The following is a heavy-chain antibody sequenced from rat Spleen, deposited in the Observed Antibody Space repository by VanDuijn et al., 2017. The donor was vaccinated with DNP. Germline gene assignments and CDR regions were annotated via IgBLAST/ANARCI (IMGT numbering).Heavy chain of an antibody. Sequence: EVKLVESGGGLVQPGRSLKLSCVVSGLNFNDYWMGWVRQAPGKGLEWIAEINKDSRTIKYSPSLKEKLTISRDNAQNTLFLQMSKLGSEDTAIYSCARHYGHNGFDYWGQGVMVTVSS. CDR3: ARHYGHNGFDY. CDR1: GLNFNDYW. J-gene: IGHJ2*01. V-gene: IGHV4-2*01. CDR2: INKDSRTI. D-gene: IGHD1-11*01.